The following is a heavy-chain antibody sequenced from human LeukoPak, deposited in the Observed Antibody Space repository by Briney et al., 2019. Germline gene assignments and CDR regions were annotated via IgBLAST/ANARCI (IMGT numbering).Heavy chain of an antibody. D-gene: IGHD3-22*01. CDR3: ARDEGDYDSPT. V-gene: IGHV1-69*01. J-gene: IGHJ4*02. CDR1: GGTFSSYA. Sequence: ASVKLSCKASGGTFSSYAISWVRQAPGQGPEWMGGIIPIFGTANYAQKFQGRVTITADESTSTAYMELSSLRSEDTAVYYCARDEGDYDSPTWGQGTLVTVSS. CDR2: IIPIFGTA.